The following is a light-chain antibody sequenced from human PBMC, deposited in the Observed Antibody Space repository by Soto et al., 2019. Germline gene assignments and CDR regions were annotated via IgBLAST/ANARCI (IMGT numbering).Light chain of an antibody. CDR1: SGHSNYA. CDR2: LNTDGSH. V-gene: IGLV4-69*01. Sequence: QPVLTQSPSASASLGASVKLTCTLSSGHSNYAIAWHQQQPDRGPRYLMKLNTDGSHTRGDGIPDRFSGSVSGAERYLTISSLHSDDEADYYCQTWATGIVVFGGGTKVTVL. J-gene: IGLJ3*02. CDR3: QTWATGIVV.